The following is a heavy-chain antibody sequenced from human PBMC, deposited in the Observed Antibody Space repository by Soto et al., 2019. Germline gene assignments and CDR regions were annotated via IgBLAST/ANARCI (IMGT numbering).Heavy chain of an antibody. V-gene: IGHV1-18*01. J-gene: IGHJ6*02. CDR3: ARADSGSYYGLTSYYYYYGMDV. D-gene: IGHD1-26*01. CDR2: ISAYNGNT. Sequence: GASVKVSCKASGYTFTSYGISWVRQAPGQGLEWMGWISAYNGNTNYAQKLQGRVTMTTDTSTSTAYMELRSLRSDDTAVYYCARADSGSYYGLTSYYYYYGMDVWGRGTTVTVSS. CDR1: GYTFTSYG.